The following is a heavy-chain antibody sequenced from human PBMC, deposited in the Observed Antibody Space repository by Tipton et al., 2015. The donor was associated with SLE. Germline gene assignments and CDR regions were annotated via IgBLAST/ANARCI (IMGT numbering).Heavy chain of an antibody. Sequence: TLSLTCAVSGGSISSGSGNWWIWVRQPPGKGLEWIGEIFHTGSTSYNASLKSRVTISVDKSKNQFSLNLNSVTAADTAVYYCANTHCSGGSCYSVYWGQGTRVTVSS. D-gene: IGHD2-15*01. V-gene: IGHV4-4*02. CDR2: IFHTGST. CDR3: ANTHCSGGSCYSVY. J-gene: IGHJ4*02. CDR1: GGSISSGSGNW.